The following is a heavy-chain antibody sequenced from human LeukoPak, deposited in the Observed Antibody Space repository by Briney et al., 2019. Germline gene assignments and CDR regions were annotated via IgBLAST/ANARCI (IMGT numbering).Heavy chain of an antibody. CDR1: GGSISSGGYY. V-gene: IGHV4-31*03. D-gene: IGHD3-22*01. J-gene: IGHJ4*02. Sequence: SETLSLTCTVSGGSISSGGYYWSWIRQHPGKGLEWIGYIYYSGSTYYNPSLKSRVTISIDTSKNQFSLNLNSVTAADTAVYFCSRGLDSRKLGYWGQGTLVTVSS. CDR3: SRGLDSRKLGY. CDR2: IYYSGST.